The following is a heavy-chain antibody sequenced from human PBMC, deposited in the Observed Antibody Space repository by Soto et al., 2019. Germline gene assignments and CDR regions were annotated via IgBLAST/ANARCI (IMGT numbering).Heavy chain of an antibody. CDR2: INPNSGGT. D-gene: IGHD2-15*01. J-gene: IGHJ6*02. CDR1: GYTFTGYY. Sequence: ASVKVSCKASGYTFTGYYMHWVRQAPGQGLEWMGWINPNSGGTNYAQKFQGWVTMTRDTSISTAYMELSRLRSDDTAVYYCARDLIVVVAATQTNYYYYGMDVWGQGTKVTVSS. CDR3: ARDLIVVVAATQTNYYYYGMDV. V-gene: IGHV1-2*04.